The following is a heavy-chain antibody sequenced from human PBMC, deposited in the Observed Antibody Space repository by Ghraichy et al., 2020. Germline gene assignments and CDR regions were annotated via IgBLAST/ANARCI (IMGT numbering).Heavy chain of an antibody. D-gene: IGHD5-12*01. CDR1: GGTFSSYA. V-gene: IGHV1-69*06. CDR2: IIPIFGTA. Sequence: SVKVSCKASGGTFSSYAISWVRQAPGQGLEWMGGIIPIFGTANYAQKFQGRVTITADKSTSTAYMELSSLRSEDTAVYYCARLGGYDSASYYGMDVWGQGTTVTVSS. J-gene: IGHJ6*02. CDR3: ARLGGYDSASYYGMDV.